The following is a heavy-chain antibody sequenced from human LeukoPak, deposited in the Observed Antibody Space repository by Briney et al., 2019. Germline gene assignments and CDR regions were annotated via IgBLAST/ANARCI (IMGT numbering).Heavy chain of an antibody. CDR1: GGTFSSYA. CDR3: AREKPDYSFDY. V-gene: IGHV1-69*04. J-gene: IGHJ4*02. CDR2: IIPILGIA. Sequence: SVKVSCKASGGTFSSYAISWVRQAPGQGLEWMGRIIPILGIANYAQKFQGRVTITADKSTSTAYMELSSLRSEDTAVYYCAREKPDYSFDYWGQGTLVTVSS. D-gene: IGHD2-21*02.